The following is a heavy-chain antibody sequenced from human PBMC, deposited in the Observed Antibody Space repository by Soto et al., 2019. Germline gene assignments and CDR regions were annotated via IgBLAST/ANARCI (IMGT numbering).Heavy chain of an antibody. J-gene: IGHJ6*02. CDR1: GYTFTRDQ. CDR3: ARAVGNYYYYGMDV. Sequence: ASVKVSCKASGYTFTRDQIHWLRQAPGQGLEWMGMIDPTGGRATYAQRFQGRVTITADESTSTAYMELSSLRSEDTAVYYCARAVGNYYYYGMDVWGQGTTVTVSS. V-gene: IGHV1-46*01. CDR2: IDPTGGRA.